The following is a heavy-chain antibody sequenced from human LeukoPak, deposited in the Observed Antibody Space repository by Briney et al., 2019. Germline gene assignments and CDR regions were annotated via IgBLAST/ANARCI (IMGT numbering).Heavy chain of an antibody. J-gene: IGHJ4*02. V-gene: IGHV3-66*01. D-gene: IGHD6-19*01. CDR2: IYSGGST. CDR1: GFTVSSNY. CDR3: AKDPVAGTTSHFFHY. Sequence: PGGSLRLSCAASGFTVSSNYMSWVRQAPGKGLEWVSVIYSGGSTYYADSVKGRFTISRDNSKNTLYLQMNSLRAEDTAVYYCAKDPVAGTTSHFFHYWGQGTPVTVSS.